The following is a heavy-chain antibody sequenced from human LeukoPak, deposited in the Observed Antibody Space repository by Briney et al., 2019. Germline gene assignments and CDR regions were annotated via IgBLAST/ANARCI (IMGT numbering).Heavy chain of an antibody. CDR1: GFTFSSYA. CDR3: AKGEQWLVLSAFDI. J-gene: IGHJ3*02. Sequence: PGGSLRLSCVASGFTFSSYAMSWVRQAPGKGREWVSAISGSGGSTYYADSVKGRFTISRDNSKNTLYLQMISLRAEDTAVYYCAKGEQWLVLSAFDIWGQGTMVTVSS. D-gene: IGHD6-19*01. V-gene: IGHV3-23*01. CDR2: ISGSGGST.